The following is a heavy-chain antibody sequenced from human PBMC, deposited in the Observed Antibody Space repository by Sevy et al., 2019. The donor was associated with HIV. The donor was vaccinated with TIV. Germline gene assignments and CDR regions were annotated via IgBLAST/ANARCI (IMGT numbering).Heavy chain of an antibody. D-gene: IGHD3-22*01. V-gene: IGHV3-11*01. J-gene: IGHJ5*02. CDR3: ATTPSGYYYVRRELRFDP. CDR1: GFTFSDYY. CDR2: ISSSGSTI. Sequence: GESLKISCAASGFTFSDYYMSWIRQAPGKGLEWVSYISSSGSTIYYADSVKGRFTISRDNAKNSLYLQMNSLRAEDTAVYYCATTPSGYYYVRRELRFDPWGQGTLVTVSS.